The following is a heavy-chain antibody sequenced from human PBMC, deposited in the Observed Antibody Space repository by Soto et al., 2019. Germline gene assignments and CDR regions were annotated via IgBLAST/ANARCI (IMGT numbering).Heavy chain of an antibody. J-gene: IGHJ4*02. CDR1: GFTFSSYS. CDR3: ARDLDILTGLYPFPCY. D-gene: IGHD3-9*01. CDR2: ISSSSSYI. V-gene: IGHV3-21*01. Sequence: PGGSLRLSCAASGFTFSSYSMNWVRQAPGKGLEWVSSISSSSSYIYYADSVKGRFTISRDNAKNSLYLQMNSLRAEDTAVYYCARDLDILTGLYPFPCYWGQGTLVTVSS.